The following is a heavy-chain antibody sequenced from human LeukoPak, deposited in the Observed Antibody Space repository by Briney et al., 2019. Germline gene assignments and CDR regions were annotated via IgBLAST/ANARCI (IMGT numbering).Heavy chain of an antibody. Sequence: SETLSLTCTISGGSISSYYWSWIRQPPGEGLEWIGYIYYSGSTNYNPSLKSRVTISVDTSKNQFSLKLSSVTAADTAVYYCARQEAGTFGYWGQGTLVTVSS. J-gene: IGHJ4*02. CDR3: ARQEAGTFGY. CDR1: GGSISSYY. D-gene: IGHD1-1*01. V-gene: IGHV4-59*08. CDR2: IYYSGST.